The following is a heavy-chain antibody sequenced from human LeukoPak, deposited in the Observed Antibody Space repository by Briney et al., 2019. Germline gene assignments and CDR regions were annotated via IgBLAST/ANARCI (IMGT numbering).Heavy chain of an antibody. D-gene: IGHD6-19*01. CDR3: ATRQPIPVARGNYYYYGMDV. J-gene: IGHJ6*02. V-gene: IGHV1-2*02. CDR1: GYTFTDYY. Sequence: ASVKVSCKASGYTFTDYYLHWVRQAPGQGLEWMGWINPNSGGTEYVQKFQGRVTMTRDTSISTAYMELSRLRSDDTAVYYCATRQPIPVARGNYYYYGMDVWGQGTTVTVPS. CDR2: INPNSGGT.